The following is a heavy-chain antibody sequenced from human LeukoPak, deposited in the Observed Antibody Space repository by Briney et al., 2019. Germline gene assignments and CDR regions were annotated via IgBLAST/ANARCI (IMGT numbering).Heavy chain of an antibody. D-gene: IGHD3-22*01. J-gene: IGHJ4*02. CDR2: IYYSGST. CDR1: CGSISSSSYY. Sequence: PSETLSLTCTVSCGSISSSSYYWGWIRQPPGKGLEWIGSIYYSGSTYYNPSLKSRVTISVDTSKNQFSLKLSSVTAADKAVYYCARHVDSSGAFDYWGQGTLVTVSS. CDR3: ARHVDSSGAFDY. V-gene: IGHV4-39*01.